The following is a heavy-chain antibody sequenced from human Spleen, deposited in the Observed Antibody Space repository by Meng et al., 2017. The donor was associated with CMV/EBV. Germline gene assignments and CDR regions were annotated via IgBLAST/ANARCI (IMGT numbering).Heavy chain of an antibody. CDR1: GGSFSGYY. Sequence: SETLSLTCAVYGGSFSGYYWSWIRQPPGKGLEWIGEINHSGSTNYNPSLKSRVTISVDTSKNQFSLKLSSVTAADTAVYYCARELGYCSSTSCTRGWFDPWGQGTLVTVSS. D-gene: IGHD2-2*01. V-gene: IGHV4-34*01. CDR3: ARELGYCSSTSCTRGWFDP. CDR2: INHSGST. J-gene: IGHJ5*02.